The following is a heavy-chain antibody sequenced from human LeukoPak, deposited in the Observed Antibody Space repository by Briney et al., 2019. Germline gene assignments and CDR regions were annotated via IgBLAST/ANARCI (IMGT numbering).Heavy chain of an antibody. D-gene: IGHD6-19*01. CDR2: IYTSGST. Sequence: PSETLSLTCTVSGGSISSYYWSWIRQPAGKGLDWIGRIYTSGSTNYNPSLKSRVTMSVDTSKNQFSLKLSSVTAADTAVYYCARDLGGWSGGYFDYWGQGTLVTVSS. CDR1: GGSISSYY. J-gene: IGHJ4*02. CDR3: ARDLGGWSGGYFDY. V-gene: IGHV4-4*07.